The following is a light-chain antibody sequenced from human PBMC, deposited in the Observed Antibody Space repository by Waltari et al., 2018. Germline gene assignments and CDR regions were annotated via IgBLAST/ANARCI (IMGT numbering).Light chain of an antibody. CDR3: QQYYSSPRT. CDR1: QRVLYSSNNRDY. CDR2: WAF. V-gene: IGKV4-1*01. J-gene: IGKJ1*01. Sequence: DIVMTQSPDSLAVSLGERAIINCKSSQRVLYSSNNRDYLAWYQQRPGQPPKLLISWAFTRESGVPDRFSGSGSGTDFTLTISSLQAEDVAVYYCQQYYSSPRTFGQGTKVEIK.